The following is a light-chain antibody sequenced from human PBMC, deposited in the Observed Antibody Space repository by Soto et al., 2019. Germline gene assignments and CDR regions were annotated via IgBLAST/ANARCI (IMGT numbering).Light chain of an antibody. CDR2: GAS. Sequence: ELVLTQSRSTLSLSPGARPTLSCRASQGVSSYLAWYQQKPVQAPKLLISGASTRAAGIPDRFSGSGSGTDFTLTISSLEPEDFAVYYCQQRSNFGQGTRLEIK. CDR1: QGVSSY. J-gene: IGKJ5*01. V-gene: IGKV3D-11*01. CDR3: QQRSN.